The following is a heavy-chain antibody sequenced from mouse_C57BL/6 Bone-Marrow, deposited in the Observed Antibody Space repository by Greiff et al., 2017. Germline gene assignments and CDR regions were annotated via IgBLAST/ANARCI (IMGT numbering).Heavy chain of an antibody. J-gene: IGHJ2*01. D-gene: IGHD1-1*01. V-gene: IGHV1-69*01. CDR3: AREDLVRYYFDY. CDR2: IDPSDSYT. CDR1: GYTFTSYW. Sequence: QVQLQQPGAELVMPGASVKLSCKASGYTFTSYWMHWVKQRPGQGLEWIGEIDPSDSYTNYNQKFKGKSTLTVDKSSSTAYMQLSRLTSEDSAVYYCAREDLVRYYFDYWGQGTTLTVSS.